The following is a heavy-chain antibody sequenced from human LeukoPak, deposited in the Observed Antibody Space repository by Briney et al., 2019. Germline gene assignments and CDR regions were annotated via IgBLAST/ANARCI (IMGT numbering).Heavy chain of an antibody. J-gene: IGHJ6*02. V-gene: IGHV4-34*01. CDR2: INHSGST. D-gene: IGHD6-13*01. CDR3: ARGAESPRRRYSSSWYLGYGMDV. CDR1: GGSFSGYY. Sequence: PSETLSLTCPVYGGSFSGYYWSWVRQPPGKGLEWIGVINHSGSTNYNPSLKSRVTISVDTSKNEFSLKLSSVTAADTAVYYCARGAESPRRRYSSSWYLGYGMDVWGQGTTVTVSS.